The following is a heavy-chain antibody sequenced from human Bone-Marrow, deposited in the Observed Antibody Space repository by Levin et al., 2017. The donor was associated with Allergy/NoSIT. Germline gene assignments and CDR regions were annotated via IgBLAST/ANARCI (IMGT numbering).Heavy chain of an antibody. CDR3: ASDGYSSSWSEFDP. D-gene: IGHD6-13*01. V-gene: IGHV4-34*01. CDR1: GGSFSGYY. Sequence: TSETLSLTCAVYGGSFSGYYWSWIRQPPGKGLEWIGEINHSGSTNYNPSLKSRVTISVDTSKNQFSLKLSSVTAADTAVYYCASDGYSSSWSEFDPWGQGTLVTVSS. CDR2: INHSGST. J-gene: IGHJ5*02.